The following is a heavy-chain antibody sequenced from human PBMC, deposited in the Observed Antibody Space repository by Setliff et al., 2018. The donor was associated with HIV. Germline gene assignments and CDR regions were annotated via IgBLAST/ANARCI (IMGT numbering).Heavy chain of an antibody. D-gene: IGHD3-10*01. V-gene: IGHV4-61*05. CDR2: VYTSEIS. CDR3: ARAISTPSYYYHMDV. CDR1: GGSISSSSYY. Sequence: ASETLSLTCTVSGGSISSSSYYWTWIRQPPGKGLEWIGYVYTSEISNYNSSLRSRVVISLDTSKNQFSLKLGSVTAADTAVYYCARAISTPSYYYHMDVWGTGTPVTVSS. J-gene: IGHJ6*03.